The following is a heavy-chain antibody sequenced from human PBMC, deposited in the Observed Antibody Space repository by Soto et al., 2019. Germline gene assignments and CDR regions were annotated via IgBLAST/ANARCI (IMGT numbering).Heavy chain of an antibody. D-gene: IGHD1-7*01. CDR1: GFSLSTSGVG. CDR2: IYWDDDK. V-gene: IGHV2-5*02. J-gene: IGHJ6*03. Sequence: QITLKESGPTLVKPTQTLTLTCTFSGFSLSTSGVGVGWIRQPPGKALEWLALIYWDDDKRYSPSLKSRLTITKDTSKNQVVLTMTNMDPVDTATYYCAHAPCGGWNYVPLRWYYYYMGVWGKGTTVTVSS. CDR3: AHAPCGGWNYVPLRWYYYYMGV.